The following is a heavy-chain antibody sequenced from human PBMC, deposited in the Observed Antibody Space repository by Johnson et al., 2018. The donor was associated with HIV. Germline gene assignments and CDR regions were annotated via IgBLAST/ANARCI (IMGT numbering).Heavy chain of an antibody. CDR1: GFTFSSYA. CDR3: ARKGPTSGRADAFDL. V-gene: IGHV3-30*04. J-gene: IGHJ3*01. Sequence: QVQLVESGGGVVQPGRSLRLSCAASGFTFSSYAMHWVRQAPGKGLEWVAVISYDGSNKYYADSVTGRFTISKDDSKNTVYLQMNSLRAEDTAVYYCARKGPTSGRADAFDLWGQGTMVTVSS. CDR2: ISYDGSNK.